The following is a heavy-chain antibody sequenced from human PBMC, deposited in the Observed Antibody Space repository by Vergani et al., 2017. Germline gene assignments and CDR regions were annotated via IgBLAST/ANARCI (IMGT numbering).Heavy chain of an antibody. CDR3: AQQYFVSGKYLFDS. J-gene: IGHJ4*02. CDR1: EFTFSKYA. V-gene: IGHV3-23*01. CDR2: ISGSGVSE. D-gene: IGHD3-9*01. Sequence: EVQVLESGGGLVQPGGALRLTCAASEFTFSKYAMNWVRQAPGEGSEWVSGISGSGVSEYYTDSVKGRFTISRDNSKNMLFLQMNNLRTEYTAIYYCAQQYFVSGKYLFDSWGQGTLVTVSS.